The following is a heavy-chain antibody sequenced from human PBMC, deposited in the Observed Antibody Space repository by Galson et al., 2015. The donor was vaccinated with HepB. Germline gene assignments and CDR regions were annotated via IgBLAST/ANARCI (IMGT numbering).Heavy chain of an antibody. Sequence: SVKVSCKASGYTSTNYHIHWVRQAPGQGLGWMGIINPNDGATSYPQKFQGRVTMTRDTSTSTVYMDLSSLRSEDTAVYYCARELVATYYFDYWGQATLVTVSS. D-gene: IGHD2-15*01. V-gene: IGHV1-46*01. CDR3: ARELVATYYFDY. CDR1: GYTSTNYH. CDR2: INPNDGAT. J-gene: IGHJ4*02.